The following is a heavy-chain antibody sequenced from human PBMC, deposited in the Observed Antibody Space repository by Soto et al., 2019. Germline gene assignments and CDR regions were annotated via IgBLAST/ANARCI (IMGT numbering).Heavy chain of an antibody. J-gene: IGHJ4*02. D-gene: IGHD3-9*01. CDR1: GFSLSTSGVG. V-gene: IGHV2-5*02. Sequence: QITLKESGPTLVKPTQTLTLTCTFSGFSLSTSGVGVGWIRQPPGKALEWLALVYWDDDKRYSSSLKSRLTITKDTSKNQVVLRMTNMYPVDTATYHCARGILTGPFDSWGQGTLVTVSS. CDR3: ARGILTGPFDS. CDR2: VYWDDDK.